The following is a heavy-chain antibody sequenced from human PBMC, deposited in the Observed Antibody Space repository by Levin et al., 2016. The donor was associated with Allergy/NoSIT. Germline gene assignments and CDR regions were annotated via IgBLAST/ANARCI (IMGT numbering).Heavy chain of an antibody. D-gene: IGHD2-8*01. J-gene: IGHJ6*02. V-gene: IGHV4-4*07. Sequence: WIRQPPGKGLEWIGRMFSSGSTNYNPSLKSRVTMSLDTSKNQFSLKVTSVTAADTAVYYCARGLVYAAGFDYGLDVWGQGTTVTVSS. CDR2: MFSSGST. CDR3: ARGLVYAAGFDYGLDV.